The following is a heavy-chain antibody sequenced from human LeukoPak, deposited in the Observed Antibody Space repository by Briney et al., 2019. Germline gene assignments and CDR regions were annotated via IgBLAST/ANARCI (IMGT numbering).Heavy chain of an antibody. CDR3: ARDKSYGDSSDY. V-gene: IGHV3-30-3*01. Sequence: GGSLRLSCAASGFTFSRYTMHWVRQAPGKGLEWVAFISDDGSSKNYADSVKGRFTISRDSSKSTLYLQMNSLRAEDTAVYYCARDKSYGDSSDYWGQGTLVTVSS. D-gene: IGHD4-17*01. CDR2: ISDDGSSK. CDR1: GFTFSRYT. J-gene: IGHJ4*02.